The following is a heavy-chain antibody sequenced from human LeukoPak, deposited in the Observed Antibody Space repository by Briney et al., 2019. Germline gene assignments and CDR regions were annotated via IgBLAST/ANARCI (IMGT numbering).Heavy chain of an antibody. D-gene: IGHD3-3*01. J-gene: IGHJ4*02. Sequence: RGSLRLSCAASGFTFSSYGMHWVRQAPDKGLEWVAFIRYDGSNKYYADSVKGRFTISRDNSKNTLYLQMNSLRAEDTAVYYCARDLYYDFWSGYGYWGQGTLVTVSS. CDR1: GFTFSSYG. CDR2: IRYDGSNK. CDR3: ARDLYYDFWSGYGY. V-gene: IGHV3-30*02.